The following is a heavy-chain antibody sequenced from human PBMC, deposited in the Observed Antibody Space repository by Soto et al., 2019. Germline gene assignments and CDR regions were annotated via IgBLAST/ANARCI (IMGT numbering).Heavy chain of an antibody. CDR3: ASIRITMVRGVIVKPEFDY. V-gene: IGHV4-39*01. J-gene: IGHJ4*02. Sequence: QLQLQESGPGLVKPSETLSLTCPVSGGSISSSSYYWGWIRQPPGKGLEWIGSIYYSGSTYYNPSLKSRVTISVDTFKNQFSLKLSAVTAADTAVYYCASIRITMVRGVIVKPEFDYWGQGTLVTVSS. D-gene: IGHD3-10*01. CDR1: GGSISSSSYY. CDR2: IYYSGST.